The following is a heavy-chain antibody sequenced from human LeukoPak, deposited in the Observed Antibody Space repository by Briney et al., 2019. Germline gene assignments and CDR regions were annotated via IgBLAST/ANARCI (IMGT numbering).Heavy chain of an antibody. Sequence: PGGSLRLSCAASGYTVSSSYMSWVRQAPGKGLEWVSVFYSGGKTYYTDSVKGRFTISRDNSKNTLYLQMNSPRAEDTAVYYCARDARFDCTYFDYWGQGTLVTVSS. V-gene: IGHV3-53*05. CDR3: ARDARFDCTYFDY. CDR1: GYTVSSSY. D-gene: IGHD2-21*01. J-gene: IGHJ4*02. CDR2: FYSGGKT.